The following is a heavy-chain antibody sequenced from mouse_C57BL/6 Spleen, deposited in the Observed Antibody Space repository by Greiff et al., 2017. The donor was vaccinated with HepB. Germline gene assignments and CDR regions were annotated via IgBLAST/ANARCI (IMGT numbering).Heavy chain of an antibody. CDR3: ARWDGSSLWFAY. V-gene: IGHV1-39*01. D-gene: IGHD1-1*01. Sequence: EVKLMESGPELVKPGASVKISCKASGYSFTDYNMNWVKQSNGKSLEWIGVINPNYGTTSYNQKFKGKATLTVDQSSSTAYMQLNSLTSEDSAVYYCARWDGSSLWFAYWGQGTLVTVSA. CDR2: INPNYGTT. J-gene: IGHJ3*01. CDR1: GYSFTDYN.